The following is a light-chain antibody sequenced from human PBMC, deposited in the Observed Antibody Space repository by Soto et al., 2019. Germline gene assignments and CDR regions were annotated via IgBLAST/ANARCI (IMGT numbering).Light chain of an antibody. Sequence: EIVMTQSPATLSLSPGERATLSCRASQSVSSNLAWYQQKPGQAPRLLIYGASTRATGVPARFSGSGSGTEFTLTISSLQPEDFAVYYCQQYNKWPRTFGQGTKVDIK. CDR1: QSVSSN. J-gene: IGKJ1*01. CDR2: GAS. V-gene: IGKV3-15*01. CDR3: QQYNKWPRT.